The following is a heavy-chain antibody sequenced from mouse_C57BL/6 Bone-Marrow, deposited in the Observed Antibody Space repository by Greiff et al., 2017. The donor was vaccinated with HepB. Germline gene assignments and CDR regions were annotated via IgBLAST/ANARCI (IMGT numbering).Heavy chain of an antibody. D-gene: IGHD1-1*01. Sequence: EVQLQQSGAELVRPGASVKLSCTASGFNIKDDYMHWVKQRPEQGLEWIGWIDPENGDSEYASKFQGKATITEDTSSNTAYLQRSSLTSEDSAVYYCTPSYGSISAYCGQGTLVTVSA. CDR1: GFNIKDDY. CDR3: TPSYGSISAY. CDR2: IDPENGDS. J-gene: IGHJ3*01. V-gene: IGHV14-4*01.